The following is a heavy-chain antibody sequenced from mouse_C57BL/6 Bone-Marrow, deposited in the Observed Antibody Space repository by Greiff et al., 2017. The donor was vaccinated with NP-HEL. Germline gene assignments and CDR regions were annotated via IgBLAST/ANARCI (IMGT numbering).Heavy chain of an antibody. CDR3: ARLGSMDY. V-gene: IGHV1-76*01. CDR2: IYPGSGNT. D-gene: IGHD3-2*02. J-gene: IGHJ4*01. Sequence: VQVVESGAELVRPGASVKLSCKASGYTFTDYYINWVKQRPGQGLEWIARIYPGSGNTYYNEKFKGKATLTAEKSSSTAYMQLSSLTSEDSAVYFCARLGSMDYWGQGTSVTVSS. CDR1: GYTFTDYY.